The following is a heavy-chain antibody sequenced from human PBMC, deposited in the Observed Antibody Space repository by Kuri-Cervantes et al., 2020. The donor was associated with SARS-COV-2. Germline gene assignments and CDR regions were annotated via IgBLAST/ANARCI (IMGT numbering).Heavy chain of an antibody. D-gene: IGHD4-17*01. CDR3: ARERYGDYVSPYQYYGMDV. CDR2: IYSGGST. Sequence: GGSLRLSCAASGLTVRSNYMSWVRQAPGKGLEWVSVIYSGGSTYYADPVKGRFTISRDSSKNMLYLQMNSLRAEDTAVYYCARERYGDYVSPYQYYGMDVWGQGTTVTVS. CDR1: GLTVRSNY. V-gene: IGHV3-53*01. J-gene: IGHJ6*02.